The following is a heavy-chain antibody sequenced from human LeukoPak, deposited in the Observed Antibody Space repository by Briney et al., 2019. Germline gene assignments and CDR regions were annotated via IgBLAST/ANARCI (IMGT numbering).Heavy chain of an antibody. Sequence: GASVRVSCKASGYTFTSYYVHWVRQAPGQGLEWMGIINPSGGSTSYAQKFQGRVTMTRDMSTRTVYMELSSLRSEDTAVYYCARGPTVTTNYYYYMDVRGKGTTVTVSS. J-gene: IGHJ6*03. CDR1: GYTFTSYY. CDR3: ARGPTVTTNYYYYMDV. V-gene: IGHV1-46*01. CDR2: INPSGGST. D-gene: IGHD4-11*01.